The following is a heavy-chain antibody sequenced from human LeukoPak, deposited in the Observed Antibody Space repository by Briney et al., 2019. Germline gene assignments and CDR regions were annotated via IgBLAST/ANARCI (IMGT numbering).Heavy chain of an antibody. CDR2: ISAYNGNT. V-gene: IGHV1-18*01. CDR1: GYTFTSYG. Sequence: ASVKVSCKASGYTFTSYGISWVRQAPGQGLEWMGWISAYNGNTNYAQKLQGRVTMTTDTSTSTAYMELRSLTSDDTAVYYCARDLRWGMATSPSDYWGQGTLVTVSS. CDR3: ARDLRWGMATSPSDY. D-gene: IGHD5-24*01. J-gene: IGHJ4*02.